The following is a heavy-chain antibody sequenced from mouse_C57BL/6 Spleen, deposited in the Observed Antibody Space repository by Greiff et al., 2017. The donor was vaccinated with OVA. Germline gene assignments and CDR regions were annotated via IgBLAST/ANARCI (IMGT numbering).Heavy chain of an antibody. V-gene: IGHV5-17*01. CDR3: ARGDYGRGDWFAY. CDR1: GFTFSDYG. CDR2: ISSCSSTI. Sequence: VQLKESGGGLVKPGGSLKLSCAASGFTFSDYGMHWVRQAPEKGLEWVAYISSCSSTIYYADTVKGRFPISRDHAKNTLFLQMTSLRSEDTAMYYCARGDYGRGDWFAYWGQGTLVTVSA. D-gene: IGHD1-1*01. J-gene: IGHJ3*01.